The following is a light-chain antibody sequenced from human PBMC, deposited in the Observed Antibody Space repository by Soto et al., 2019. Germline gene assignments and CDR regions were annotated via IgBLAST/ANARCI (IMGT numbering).Light chain of an antibody. Sequence: EIVMTQSPATLSVSPGERATLSCRASQTVSSNLAWYQQKPGQAPRLLIYDASTRATGIPVRFRGSGSGTEFTLTISSLQSEDSAVYYCHQHNNWLALTFGGGTKVEIK. CDR3: HQHNNWLALT. V-gene: IGKV3-15*01. J-gene: IGKJ4*01. CDR1: QTVSSN. CDR2: DAS.